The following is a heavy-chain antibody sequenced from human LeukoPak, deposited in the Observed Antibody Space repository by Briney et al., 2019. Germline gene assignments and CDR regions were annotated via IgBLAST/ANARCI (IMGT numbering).Heavy chain of an antibody. D-gene: IGHD5-18*01. CDR1: GYTFTSYD. Sequence: ASVKVSCKASGYTFTSYDINWVRQATGQGLEWMGWMNPNSGNTGYAQKFQGRVTMPRNTSISTAYMELSSLRSEDTAVYYCARVRLNTAMEFNWFDPWGPGTLVTVSS. CDR2: MNPNSGNT. V-gene: IGHV1-8*01. CDR3: ARVRLNTAMEFNWFDP. J-gene: IGHJ5*02.